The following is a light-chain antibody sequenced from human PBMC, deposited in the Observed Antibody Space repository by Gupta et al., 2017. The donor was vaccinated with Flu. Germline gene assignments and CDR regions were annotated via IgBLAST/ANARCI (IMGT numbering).Light chain of an antibody. CDR2: YAS. CDR1: QSIGSS. J-gene: IGKJ1*01. Sequence: IVLTPSLDFQSVTPNEKVTITCRASQSIGSSLHWYQKKPEQSPKLRIKYASQSVSGVTSRFRRSGSGTXFTLTIXMLAAEDAAKYYCQLRSGLPQTFGXGTKVELK. V-gene: IGKV6-21*01. CDR3: QLRSGLPQT.